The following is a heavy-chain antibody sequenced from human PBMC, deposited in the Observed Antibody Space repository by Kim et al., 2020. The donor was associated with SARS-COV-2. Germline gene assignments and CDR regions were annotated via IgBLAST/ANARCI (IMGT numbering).Heavy chain of an antibody. J-gene: IGHJ4*02. CDR3: ARGGPWFGELFLDY. V-gene: IGHV6-1*01. D-gene: IGHD3-10*01. Sequence: AGSVKSRITINPDTSKNQFSLQLNSVTPEDTAVYYCARGGPWFGELFLDYWGQGTLVTVSS.